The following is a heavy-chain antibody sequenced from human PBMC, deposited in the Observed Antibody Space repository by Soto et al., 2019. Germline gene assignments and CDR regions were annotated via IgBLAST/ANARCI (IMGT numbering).Heavy chain of an antibody. D-gene: IGHD3-22*01. J-gene: IGHJ4*02. V-gene: IGHV2-5*02. Sequence: QITLKESGPTLVKPTQTLTLTCTFSGFSLSTSGVGVGWIRQPPGKALEWLALIYWDDDKRYSPSLKSRLTITKDTYKKQVVLTMTNMDPVDTATYYCAHRLYYYDSSGYYYSYFDYWGQGTLVTVSS. CDR2: IYWDDDK. CDR1: GFSLSTSGVG. CDR3: AHRLYYYDSSGYYYSYFDY.